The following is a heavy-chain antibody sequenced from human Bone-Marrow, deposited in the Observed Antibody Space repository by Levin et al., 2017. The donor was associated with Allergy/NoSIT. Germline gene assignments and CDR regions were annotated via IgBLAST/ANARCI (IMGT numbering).Heavy chain of an antibody. CDR1: GGSISSSSYY. CDR3: ARPTTGWFDP. J-gene: IGHJ5*02. V-gene: IGHV4-39*01. CDR2: IYYSGST. Sequence: SQTLSLTCTVSGGSISSSSYYWGWIRQPPGKGLEWIGSIYYSGSTYYNPSLKSRVTISVDTSKNQFSLKLSSVTAADTAVYYCARPTTGWFDPWGQGTLVTVSS. D-gene: IGHD1-14*01.